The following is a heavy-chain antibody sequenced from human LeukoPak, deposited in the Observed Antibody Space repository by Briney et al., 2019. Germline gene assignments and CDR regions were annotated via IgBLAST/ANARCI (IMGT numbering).Heavy chain of an antibody. V-gene: IGHV3-7*03. CDR1: GLTVSKNY. D-gene: IGHD3-16*01. CDR3: ARIDGVY. Sequence: PGGSLRLSCAASGLTVSKNYMSWVRQAPGKGLEWVANIKQDGSEKYYVDSVKGRFTISRDNAKNSLYLQMNSLRAEDTAVYYCARIDGVYWGQGTLVTVSS. CDR2: IKQDGSEK. J-gene: IGHJ4*02.